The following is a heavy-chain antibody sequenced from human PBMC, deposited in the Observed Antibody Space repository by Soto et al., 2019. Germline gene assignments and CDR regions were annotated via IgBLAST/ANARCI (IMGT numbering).Heavy chain of an antibody. CDR1: GGSISSSSYY. V-gene: IGHV4-39*01. J-gene: IGHJ5*02. CDR2: IYYSGST. CDR3: ARAEGYCSGGSCRTNWFDP. D-gene: IGHD2-15*01. Sequence: QLQLQESGPGLVKPSETLSLTCTVSGGSISSSSYYWGWIRQPPGKGLEWIGSIYYSGSTYYNPALKSRVTISVDTSKNQSSLKLSSVTAADTAVYYCARAEGYCSGGSCRTNWFDPWGQGTLVTVSS.